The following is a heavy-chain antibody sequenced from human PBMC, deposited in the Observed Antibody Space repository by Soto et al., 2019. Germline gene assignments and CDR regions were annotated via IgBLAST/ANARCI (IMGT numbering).Heavy chain of an antibody. D-gene: IGHD6-6*01. V-gene: IGHV1-69*01. J-gene: IGHJ6*02. CDR1: GGTFSSYA. Sequence: QVQLVQSGAEVKKPGSSVKVSCKASGGTFSSYAISWVRQAPGQGLEWMGGIIPIFGTANYAQKIQGRVTITADESTSTAYMELSSLRSEDTAVYYCARGRGRPIAARFGSYYYYGMDVWGQGTTVTVSS. CDR3: ARGRGRPIAARFGSYYYYGMDV. CDR2: IIPIFGTA.